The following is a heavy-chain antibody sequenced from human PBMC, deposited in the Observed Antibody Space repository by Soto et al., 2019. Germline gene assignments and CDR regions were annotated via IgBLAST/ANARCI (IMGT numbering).Heavy chain of an antibody. CDR3: ARPTTVIYFDY. CDR1: GFTFRSYA. Sequence: EVQLLESGGGLVQPGGSLRLSCAASGFTFRSYAMSWVRQAPGKGLEWVSGISGSGGSTYYADSVKGRFTISRDNSKNTLYLQMNSLRAEDTAVYYCARPTTVIYFDYWGQGTLVTVSS. V-gene: IGHV3-23*01. D-gene: IGHD4-17*01. CDR2: ISGSGGST. J-gene: IGHJ4*02.